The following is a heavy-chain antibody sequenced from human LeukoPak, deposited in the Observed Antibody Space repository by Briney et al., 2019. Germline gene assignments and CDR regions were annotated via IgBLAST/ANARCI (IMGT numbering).Heavy chain of an antibody. CDR3: ARDGSGYYWEDDYYGMDV. J-gene: IGHJ6*02. Sequence: GGSLRLSCAASGFTVSSNYMSWVRQAPGKGLEWVSVIYSGGSTYYADSVKGRFTISRDNSKNTLYLQMNSLRAEDTAVYYCARDGSGYYWEDDYYGMDVWGQGTTVTVSS. V-gene: IGHV3-66*01. CDR1: GFTVSSNY. D-gene: IGHD3-22*01. CDR2: IYSGGST.